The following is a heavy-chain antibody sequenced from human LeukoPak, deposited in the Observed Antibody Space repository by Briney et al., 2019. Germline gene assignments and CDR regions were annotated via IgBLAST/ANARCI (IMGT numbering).Heavy chain of an antibody. V-gene: IGHV3-11*01. CDR1: GFTFSDYY. D-gene: IGHD2/OR15-2a*01. CDR2: ISSSGSPI. Sequence: GGSLRLSCAASGFTFSDYYMTWIRQAPGKGLEWISYISSSGSPIYYADSVKGRFTISRYNAKNSLYLQMNSLRAEDTAVYYCARDLLSVESGHVVFDPWGQGTLVTVSS. CDR3: ARDLLSVESGHVVFDP. J-gene: IGHJ5*02.